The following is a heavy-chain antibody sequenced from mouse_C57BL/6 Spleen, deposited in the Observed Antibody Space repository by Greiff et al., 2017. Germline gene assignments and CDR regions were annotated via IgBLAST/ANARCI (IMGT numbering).Heavy chain of an antibody. CDR3: ARPDVGFAY. CDR1: GYTFTSYW. V-gene: IGHV1-69*01. J-gene: IGHJ3*01. Sequence: QVQLQQSGAELVMPGASVKLSCKASGYTFTSYWMHWVKQRPGQGLEWIGEIDPSDSYTNYNQKFKGKSTLTVDKSSSTAYMQLSSLTSEDSAVYYCARPDVGFAYWGQGTLVTVSA. CDR2: IDPSDSYT.